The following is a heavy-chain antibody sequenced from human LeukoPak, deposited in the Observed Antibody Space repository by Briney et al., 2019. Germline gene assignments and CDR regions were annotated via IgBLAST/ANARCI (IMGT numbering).Heavy chain of an antibody. CDR2: IIPIFGTA. CDR1: GGTFSSYA. J-gene: IGHJ4*02. CDR3: ARTYSSGWWSNY. Sequence: ASVKVSCKASGGTFSSYAISWVRQAPGQGLEWMGGIIPIFGTANYAQKFQGRVTITADKSTSAAYMELSSLRSEDTAVYYCARTYSSGWWSNYWGQGSLVTVSS. D-gene: IGHD6-19*01. V-gene: IGHV1-69*06.